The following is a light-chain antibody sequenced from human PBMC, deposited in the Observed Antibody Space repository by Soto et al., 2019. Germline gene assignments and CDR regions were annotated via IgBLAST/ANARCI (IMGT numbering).Light chain of an antibody. J-gene: IGKJ5*01. CDR2: GAS. CDR3: HQRNQ. V-gene: IGKV3-20*01. Sequence: EIVLPPSPGTLSLSPGACFSLSGRASQSVSNNYLAWYQQKPGQAPRLLIYGASNRATGIPARFSGSRSGTDFTLTISSVEPEDFAMYYCHQRNQFGQGTRLEIK. CDR1: QSVSNNY.